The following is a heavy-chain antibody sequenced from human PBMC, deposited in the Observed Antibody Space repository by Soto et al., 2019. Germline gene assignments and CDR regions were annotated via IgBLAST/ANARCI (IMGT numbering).Heavy chain of an antibody. CDR1: GYSFTSYW. J-gene: IGHJ5*02. V-gene: IGHV5-51*01. D-gene: IGHD6-19*01. CDR2: IYPGDSDT. Sequence: GESLKISCKGSGYSFTSYWIGWVRQMPGKGLEWMGIIYPGDSDTRYSPSFQGQVTISADKSISTAYLQWSCLKASDTAMYYCARCLYSIGWTTNLFDPLGQGTLVTVS. CDR3: ARCLYSIGWTTNLFDP.